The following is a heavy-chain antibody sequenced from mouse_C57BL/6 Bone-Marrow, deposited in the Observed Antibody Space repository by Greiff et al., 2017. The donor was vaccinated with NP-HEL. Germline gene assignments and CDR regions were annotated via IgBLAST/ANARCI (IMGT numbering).Heavy chain of an antibody. V-gene: IGHV14-1*01. J-gene: IGHJ2*01. CDR3: TTPLFITTVVATD. CDR1: GFNIKDYY. Sequence: VQLQQSGAELVRPGASVKLSCTASGFNIKDYYMHWVKQRPEQGLEWIGRIDPEDGDTEYAPKFQGKATMTADTSSNTAYLQLSSLTSEDTAVYYCTTPLFITTVVATDWGQGTPLTVSS. D-gene: IGHD1-1*01. CDR2: IDPEDGDT.